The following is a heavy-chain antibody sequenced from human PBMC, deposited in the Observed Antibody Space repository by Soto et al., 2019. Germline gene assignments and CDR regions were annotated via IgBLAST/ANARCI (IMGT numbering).Heavy chain of an antibody. Sequence: QVQLVQSGAEVKKPGSSVKVSCKASGGTFNSYGISWVRQAPGQGLQWMGGIIPNFGTTSYAQEFQGRVTVSADESMSTVYMELSSLRSEDTAVYYCASSPRVDTSGYFLYWGQGTLVTVSS. V-gene: IGHV1-69*01. J-gene: IGHJ4*02. CDR3: ASSPRVDTSGYFLY. D-gene: IGHD3-22*01. CDR2: IIPNFGTT. CDR1: GGTFNSYG.